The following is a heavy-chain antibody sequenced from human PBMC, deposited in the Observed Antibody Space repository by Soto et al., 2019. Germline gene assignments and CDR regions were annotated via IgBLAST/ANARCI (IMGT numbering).Heavy chain of an antibody. V-gene: IGHV2-5*01. J-gene: IGHJ3*01. D-gene: IGHD6-6*01. CDR2: IYWNDDK. CDR3: ARGVATLPVFAFDV. Sequence: SGPTLVNPTQTLTLTCTLSGVSISTSGAGLGWIRQTPGKALEWVALIYWNDDKHYSPSLKSRLTITKDTSKNQAVLTMTNMDPVDTATYYCARGVATLPVFAFDVWGQGTAVTVSS. CDR1: GVSISTSGAG.